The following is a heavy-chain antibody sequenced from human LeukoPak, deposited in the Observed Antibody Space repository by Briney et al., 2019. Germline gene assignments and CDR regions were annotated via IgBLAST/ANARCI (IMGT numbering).Heavy chain of an antibody. D-gene: IGHD3-9*01. CDR2: IYPSYSDA. J-gene: IGHJ4*02. Sequence: HGESLKISCKASGYRFTSYWIGWVRQMPGKGLEWVGIIYPSYSDARYSPSFQGQVTISADKSINTAYLQWSSLKASDTAMYYCARRNYDILTGYYNDYFDYWGQGTLVTVSS. CDR3: ARRNYDILTGYYNDYFDY. CDR1: GYRFTSYW. V-gene: IGHV5-51*01.